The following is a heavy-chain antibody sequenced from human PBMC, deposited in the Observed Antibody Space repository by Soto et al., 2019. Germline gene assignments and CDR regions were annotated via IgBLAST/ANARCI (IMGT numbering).Heavy chain of an antibody. CDR2: TYYRSKWYN. D-gene: IGHD1-26*01. CDR1: GDSVSSNSAA. CDR3: ARAMGPVSDTNWFDP. J-gene: IGHJ5*02. V-gene: IGHV6-1*01. Sequence: SQTLSLTCAISGDSVSSNSAAWNWIRQSPSRGLEWLGRTYYRSKWYNDYAVSVKSRVTINPDTSKNQFSLQLNSVTPEDTAVYYFARAMGPVSDTNWFDPWGQGTLVTVSS.